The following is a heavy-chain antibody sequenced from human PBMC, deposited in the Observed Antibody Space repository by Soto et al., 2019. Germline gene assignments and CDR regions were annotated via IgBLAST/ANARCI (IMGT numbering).Heavy chain of an antibody. J-gene: IGHJ5*02. Sequence: GASVKVSCKASGYTFTSYAMHWVRQAPGQRLEWMGWINAGNGNTKYSQKFQGRVTITRDTSASTAYMELSSLRSEDTAVYYCARDRSYDISPFDPWGQGTLVTVSS. CDR2: INAGNGNT. CDR3: ARDRSYDISPFDP. CDR1: GYTFTSYA. D-gene: IGHD3-9*01. V-gene: IGHV1-3*01.